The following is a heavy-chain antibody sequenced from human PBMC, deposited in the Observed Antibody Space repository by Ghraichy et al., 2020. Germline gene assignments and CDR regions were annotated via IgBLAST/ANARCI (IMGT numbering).Heavy chain of an antibody. Sequence: SGPTLVKPTQTLTLTCTFSGFSLSTSGVGVGWIRQPPGKALEWLALIYWDDDKRYSPSLKSRLTITKDTSKNQVVLTMTNMDPVDTATYYCAHSSPNDYYDSSGQFDYWGQGTLVTVSS. CDR3: AHSSPNDYYDSSGQFDY. D-gene: IGHD3-22*01. CDR2: IYWDDDK. V-gene: IGHV2-5*02. CDR1: GFSLSTSGVG. J-gene: IGHJ4*02.